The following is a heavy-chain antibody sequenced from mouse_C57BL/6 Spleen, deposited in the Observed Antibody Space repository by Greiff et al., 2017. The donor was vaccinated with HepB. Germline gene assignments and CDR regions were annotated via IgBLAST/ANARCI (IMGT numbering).Heavy chain of an antibody. V-gene: IGHV1-15*01. CDR1: GYTFTDYE. CDR2: IDPETGGT. Sequence: VQLQQSGAELVRPGASVTLSCKASGYTFTDYEMHWVKQTPVHGLEWIGAIDPETGGTAYNQKFKGKAILTADKSSSTAYMELRSLTSEDSAVYYCTRGYYGNDYWGQGTTLTVSS. D-gene: IGHD2-1*01. J-gene: IGHJ2*01. CDR3: TRGYYGNDY.